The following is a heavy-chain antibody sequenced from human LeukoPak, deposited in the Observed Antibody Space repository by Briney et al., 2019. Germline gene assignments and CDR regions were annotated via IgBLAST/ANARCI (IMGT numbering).Heavy chain of an antibody. CDR2: ISSSGSTI. CDR1: GFTFSTYE. Sequence: GGSLRLSCAASGFTFSTYEMNWVRQAPGKGLEWVSYISSSGSTIYYADSVKGRFSISRDNAKNSLYLQMNSLRAEDTAVYYCARARLTDYVWGRRTFDIWGQGTMVTISS. J-gene: IGHJ3*02. D-gene: IGHD3-16*01. CDR3: ARARLTDYVWGRRTFDI. V-gene: IGHV3-48*03.